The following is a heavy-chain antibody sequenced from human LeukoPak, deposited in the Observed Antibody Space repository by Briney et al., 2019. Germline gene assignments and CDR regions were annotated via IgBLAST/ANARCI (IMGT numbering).Heavy chain of an antibody. J-gene: IGHJ3*02. CDR2: INPSGGST. CDR1: GYSFTSYY. V-gene: IGHV1-46*01. Sequence: ASVKVSCKTSGYSFTSYYMHWVRQAPGQGLEWMGIINPSGGSTTYGQNSQGRLTMTSDTSTSTVYMELSSLRSEDTAVYYCARSSAYYNEADIWGQGTMVTVSS. CDR3: ARSSAYYNEADI. D-gene: IGHD3-9*01.